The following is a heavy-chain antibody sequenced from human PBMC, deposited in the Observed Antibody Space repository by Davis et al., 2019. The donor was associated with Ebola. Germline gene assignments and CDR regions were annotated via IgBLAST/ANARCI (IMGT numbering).Heavy chain of an antibody. CDR1: GGSISSYY. CDR3: ARVTGDFCYYGMDV. V-gene: IGHV4-59*01. J-gene: IGHJ6*02. CDR2: IYYSGST. Sequence: MPSETLSLTCIVSGGSISSYYWSWIRQPPGKGLEWIGYIYYSGSTNYNPSLKRRVTISVDTSKNQFSLKLSSVTAANTAVYYCARVTGDFCYYGMDVWGQGTTVTVSS. D-gene: IGHD3-16*01.